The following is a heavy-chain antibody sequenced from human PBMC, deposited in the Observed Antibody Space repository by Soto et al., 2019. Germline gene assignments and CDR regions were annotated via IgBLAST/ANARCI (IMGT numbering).Heavy chain of an antibody. Sequence: SETLSLTCTVSGGSISSSSYYWGWIRQPPGEGLEWIGSIYYSGSTYYNPSLKSRVTISVDTSKNQFSLKLSSVTAADTAVYYCARRVLYYDFWSGIDYWGQGTLVTVSS. D-gene: IGHD3-3*01. J-gene: IGHJ4*02. CDR1: GGSISSSSYY. V-gene: IGHV4-39*01. CDR2: IYYSGST. CDR3: ARRVLYYDFWSGIDY.